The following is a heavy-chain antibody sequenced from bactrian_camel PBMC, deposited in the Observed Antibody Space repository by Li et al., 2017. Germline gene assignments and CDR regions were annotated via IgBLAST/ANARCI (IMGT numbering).Heavy chain of an antibody. J-gene: IGHJ4*01. D-gene: IGHD1*01. CDR1: GYAYETYC. V-gene: IGHV3S55*01. CDR3: ATDLPSPFPVPEYLLLQVSNYHI. CDR2: IDSVGST. Sequence: HVQLVESGGGSVQAGGSLRLSCATNGYAYETYCMGWFRQVPGKEREGVAAIDSVGSTTYGESVKGRFTISHISKDSAENTLYLQMNNLKPEDTAVYYCATDLPSPFPVPEYLLLQVSNYHIWGQGTQVTVS.